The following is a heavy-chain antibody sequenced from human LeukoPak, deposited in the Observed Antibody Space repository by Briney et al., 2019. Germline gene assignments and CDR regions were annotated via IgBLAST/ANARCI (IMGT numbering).Heavy chain of an antibody. V-gene: IGHV4-4*02. CDR1: GGSITNTNY. CDR2: IYYSGST. Sequence: PSETLSLTCGVSGGSITNTNYWTWVRQPPGKGLEWIGYIYYSGSTNYNPSLKSRVTISVDTSKNQFSLKLSPVTAADTAVYYCARAIAVAGLAWFDPWGQGTLVTVSS. CDR3: ARAIAVAGLAWFDP. J-gene: IGHJ5*02. D-gene: IGHD6-19*01.